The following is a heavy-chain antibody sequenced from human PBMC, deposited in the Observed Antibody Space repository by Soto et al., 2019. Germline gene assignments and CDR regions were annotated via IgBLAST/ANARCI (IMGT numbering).Heavy chain of an antibody. Sequence: QVQLVQSGAEVKKPGASVKVSCKASGYTLSSYGISWVRQAPGQGLEWMGWISSYNDYTKYEQKLQGRVSMTTDTSTSTAYMELRSLRSDDTAVYFCARVLGRDDVKNNFDYWGQGTLVTVSS. D-gene: IGHD3-16*01. CDR2: ISSYNDYT. J-gene: IGHJ4*02. CDR3: ARVLGRDDVKNNFDY. V-gene: IGHV1-18*04. CDR1: GYTLSSYG.